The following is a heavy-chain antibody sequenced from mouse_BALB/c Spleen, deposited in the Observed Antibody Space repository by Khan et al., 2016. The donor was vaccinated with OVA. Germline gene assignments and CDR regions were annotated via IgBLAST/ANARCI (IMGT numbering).Heavy chain of an antibody. CDR3: VRISIITVDGFAD. J-gene: IGHJ3*01. CDR2: VNPNNGGT. V-gene: IGHV1-18*01. Sequence: VQLKQSGPDLVKPGASVKISCKTSGYSFTGYYIHWVKQSQGKSLEWIGRVNPNNGGTTYNQKFKGKAILTVEKSSSTAYMELRSLTSEDSAVDYCVRISIITVDGFADWGQGTLVTVSA. D-gene: IGHD1-1*01. CDR1: GYSFTGYY.